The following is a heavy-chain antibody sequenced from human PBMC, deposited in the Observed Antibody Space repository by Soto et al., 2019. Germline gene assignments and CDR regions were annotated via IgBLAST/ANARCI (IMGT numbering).Heavy chain of an antibody. Sequence: GGSLRLSCAASGFTFSSYAMSWVRQAPGKGLEWVSAISGSGGSTYYADSVKGRFTISRDNSKNTLYLQMNSLRAEDTAVYYCATQPDIAAAGYYYYYYMDVWGKGTTVTVSS. V-gene: IGHV3-23*01. CDR2: ISGSGGST. CDR3: ATQPDIAAAGYYYYYYMDV. CDR1: GFTFSSYA. J-gene: IGHJ6*03. D-gene: IGHD6-13*01.